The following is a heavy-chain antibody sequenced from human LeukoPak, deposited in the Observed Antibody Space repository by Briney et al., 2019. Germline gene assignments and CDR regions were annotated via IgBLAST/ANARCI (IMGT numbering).Heavy chain of an antibody. D-gene: IGHD3-3*01. Sequence: ASVKVSCKASGYTFTGYYMHWVRQAPGQGLEWMGWINPNSGGTNYAQKFQGRVTMTRDTSISTAYMELSRLRSDDTAVYYCARGGKITIFGVVPPKWSYMDVWGKGTTVTVSS. V-gene: IGHV1-2*02. CDR2: INPNSGGT. CDR3: ARGGKITIFGVVPPKWSYMDV. CDR1: GYTFTGYY. J-gene: IGHJ6*03.